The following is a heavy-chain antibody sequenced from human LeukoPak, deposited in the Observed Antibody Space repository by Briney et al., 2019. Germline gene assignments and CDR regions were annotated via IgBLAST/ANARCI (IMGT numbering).Heavy chain of an antibody. CDR1: GFIFSHYW. CDR3: AREDMWAFEM. V-gene: IGHV3-7*01. CDR2: IKPDGSQK. Sequence: PGGSQSLSCAASGFIFSHYWMSWVRQTPGKGLEWVANIKPDGSQKDYVDSVKGRFTISRDNAKNSLYLQMDSLRAEDTAMYYCAREDMWAFEMRGQGTLLTASS. D-gene: IGHD2-15*01. J-gene: IGHJ3*02.